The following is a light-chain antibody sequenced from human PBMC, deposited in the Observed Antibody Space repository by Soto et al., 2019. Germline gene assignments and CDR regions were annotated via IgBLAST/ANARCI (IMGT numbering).Light chain of an antibody. J-gene: IGLJ1*01. Sequence: ALTXPASVSGSPGQSITISCTGTSSDVGAYNYVSWYQQHPGKAPKLMIHEVSKRPSGVSNRFSGSKSGNTASLTISGLPAEDEADYYCSSYTSSSTPYVFGTGTKVTVL. CDR3: SSYTSSSTPYV. CDR2: EVS. V-gene: IGLV2-14*01. CDR1: SSDVGAYNY.